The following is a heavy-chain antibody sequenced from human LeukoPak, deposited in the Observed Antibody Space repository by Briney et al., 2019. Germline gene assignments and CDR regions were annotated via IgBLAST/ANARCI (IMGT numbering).Heavy chain of an antibody. D-gene: IGHD3-10*01. CDR1: GGSLRSYY. CDR2: IYYTGGT. J-gene: IGHJ4*02. V-gene: IGHV4-59*01. CDR3: ARNFGSSGYGSGSFQP. Sequence: PSETLSLTCTVSGGSLRSYYWSWIRQFPGKGLDWIGNIYYTGGTNYNPSLKSRVTISIDTSRSQFSLRLSSVTAADTAVDYCARNFGSSGYGSGSFQPWGQGTLVTVSS.